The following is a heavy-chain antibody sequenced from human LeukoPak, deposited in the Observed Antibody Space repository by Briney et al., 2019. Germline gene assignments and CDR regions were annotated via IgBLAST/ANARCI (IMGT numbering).Heavy chain of an antibody. J-gene: IGHJ6*02. V-gene: IGHV3-7*03. Sequence: GGSLRLSCAASGFTFSIYWMSWVRQAPGKGLEWVANIKQDGSEKYYVDSVKGRFTISRDNAKNSLYLQMNSLRAEDTAVYYCARAYDFWRDYGMDVWGQGTTVTVSS. CDR1: GFTFSIYW. CDR2: IKQDGSEK. CDR3: ARAYDFWRDYGMDV. D-gene: IGHD3-3*01.